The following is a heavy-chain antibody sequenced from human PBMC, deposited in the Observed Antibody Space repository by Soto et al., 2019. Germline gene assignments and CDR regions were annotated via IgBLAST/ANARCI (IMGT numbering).Heavy chain of an antibody. CDR2: IWYDGSNK. CDR3: ARDGDFDWLPQYFDY. Sequence: GGSLRLSCAASGFTFSSYAMHWVRQAPGKGLEWVAVIWYDGSNKYYADSVKGRFTISRDNSKNTLYLQMNSLRAEDTAVYYCARDGDFDWLPQYFDYWGQGTLVTVSS. V-gene: IGHV3-33*08. J-gene: IGHJ4*02. CDR1: GFTFSSYA. D-gene: IGHD3-9*01.